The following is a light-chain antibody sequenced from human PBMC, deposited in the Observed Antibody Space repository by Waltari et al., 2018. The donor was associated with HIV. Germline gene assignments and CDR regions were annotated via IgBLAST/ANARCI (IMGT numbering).Light chain of an antibody. J-gene: IGLJ3*02. Sequence: QSALTQPASVSGSPGQSITISCTGTSSDVGGYNYLSWYQQHSGKGPKLIIYDVSNRPSGVSNRFSGSKSGNTASLTISGLQAEDEADYYCCSYTSTSSFVMFGGGTKLTVV. CDR2: DVS. CDR1: SSDVGGYNY. V-gene: IGLV2-14*01. CDR3: CSYTSTSSFVM.